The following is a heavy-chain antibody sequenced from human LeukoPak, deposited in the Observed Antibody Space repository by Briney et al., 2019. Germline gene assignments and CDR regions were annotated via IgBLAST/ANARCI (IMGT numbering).Heavy chain of an antibody. Sequence: PGGSLRLSCAASGFTFSSYSMNWVRQAPGKGLEWVSYISSSSSTMYYADSVKGRFTISRDNAKNSLYLQMNSLRAEDTAVYYCARDRLHRAFDIWGQGTMVTASS. J-gene: IGHJ3*02. CDR3: ARDRLHRAFDI. CDR1: GFTFSSYS. D-gene: IGHD3-16*01. V-gene: IGHV3-48*01. CDR2: ISSSSSTM.